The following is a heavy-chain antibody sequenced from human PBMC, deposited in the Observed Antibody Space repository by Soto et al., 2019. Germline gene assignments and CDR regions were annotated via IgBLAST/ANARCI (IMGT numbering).Heavy chain of an antibody. CDR1: GSAFSSYG. D-gene: IGHD2-15*01. CDR3: ARLYCSSASCYSVGAFDI. CDR2: IWFDGSDK. V-gene: IGHV3-33*01. J-gene: IGHJ3*02. Sequence: GGSLRPSSAASGSAFSSYGMHWVRQAPAKGLEWVALIWFDGSDKYYTESVKGRFTISRDNSKSTLYLQMNSLRAEDTAVYYCARLYCSSASCYSVGAFDIRGQGTMVTVSS.